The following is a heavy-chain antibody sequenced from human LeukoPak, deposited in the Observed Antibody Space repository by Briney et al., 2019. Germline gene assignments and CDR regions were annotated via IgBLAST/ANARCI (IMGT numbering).Heavy chain of an antibody. D-gene: IGHD2-8*02. Sequence: SETLSLTCTVSGGSISSYYWSWIRQPAGKGLEWIGRIYTSGSTNYNPSLKSRVTISVDKSKNQFSLKLSSVTAADTAVYYCARVWWDADAFDIWGQGTMVIVSS. CDR3: ARVWWDADAFDI. CDR1: GGSISSYY. CDR2: IYTSGST. V-gene: IGHV4-4*07. J-gene: IGHJ3*02.